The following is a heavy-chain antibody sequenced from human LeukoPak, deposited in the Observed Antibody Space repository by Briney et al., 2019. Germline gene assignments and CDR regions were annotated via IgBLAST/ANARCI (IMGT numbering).Heavy chain of an antibody. CDR1: GRYISTSHYY. CDR3: ASPDDRSGYHLDR. J-gene: IGHJ5*02. V-gene: IGHV4-39*01. CDR2: IYYSGTT. D-gene: IGHD3-22*01. Sequence: SETLSLTCSVSGRYISTSHYYWGWMRQPRGKGLEWLGRIYYSGTTYNPPPLKSRVTISIDMSKNEFSLTQRSVTAADTAVYYCASPDDRSGYHLDRWGEGTLVTVSS.